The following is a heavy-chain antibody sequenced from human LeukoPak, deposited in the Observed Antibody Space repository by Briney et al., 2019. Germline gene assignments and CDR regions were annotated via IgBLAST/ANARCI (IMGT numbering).Heavy chain of an antibody. V-gene: IGHV4-4*07. CDR1: GGSISSYY. J-gene: IGHJ5*02. Sequence: SETLSLTCTVSGGSISSYYWSWIRQPAGKGLEWIGRICTSGSTNYNPSLKSRVTMSVDTSKNQFSLKLSSVTAADTAVYYCAREAYCSSTSCQGVFDPWGQGTLVTVSS. CDR2: ICTSGST. D-gene: IGHD2-2*01. CDR3: AREAYCSSTSCQGVFDP.